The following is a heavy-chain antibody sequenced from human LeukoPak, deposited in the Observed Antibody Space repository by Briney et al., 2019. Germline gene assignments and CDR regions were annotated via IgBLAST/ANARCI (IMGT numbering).Heavy chain of an antibody. V-gene: IGHV3-23*01. D-gene: IGHD3-10*01. CDR2: ISAISLGGIT. CDR3: AKSRRGSAGWYFDL. J-gene: IGHJ2*01. CDR1: GFTFSDYA. Sequence: GGSLRLSCVASGFTFSDYAMSWVRQAPGKGLEWVSSISAISLGGITYYADSVKGRFAISRDSLNNTLYQEMNSLRAEDTAVYYCAKSRRGSAGWYFDLWGRGTLVIVSS.